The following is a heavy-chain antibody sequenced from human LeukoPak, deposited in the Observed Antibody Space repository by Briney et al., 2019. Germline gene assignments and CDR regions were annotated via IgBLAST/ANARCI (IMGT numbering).Heavy chain of an antibody. J-gene: IGHJ4*02. Sequence: PGGSLRLSCAASGFAFSTYSMNWVRQAPGKGLEWVSSITSTSAYIYYADSVKGRFTISRDNAKNSLYLQMNSPRAEDMAVYYCARVAGGSYHFDYWGQGALVTVSS. D-gene: IGHD1-26*01. CDR1: GFAFSTYS. CDR3: ARVAGGSYHFDY. CDR2: ITSTSAYI. V-gene: IGHV3-21*01.